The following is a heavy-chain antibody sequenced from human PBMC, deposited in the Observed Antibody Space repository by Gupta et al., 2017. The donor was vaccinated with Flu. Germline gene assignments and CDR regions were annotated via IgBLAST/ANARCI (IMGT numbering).Heavy chain of an antibody. CDR2: VNRDGSII. CDR1: GFAFSDYW. V-gene: IGHV3-74*01. CDR3: ACGEGYNLFLES. D-gene: IGHD1-20*01. Sequence: EALLVESGGDLVQPGGSLRLSCVTSGFAFSDYWMHWVRYAPGKGLTWVARVNRDGSIIHYADAVKGRFTISRDDGRRTLYLEMTGLRIDDTSVYYCACGEGYNLFLESWGQGTQVIVSP. J-gene: IGHJ4*02.